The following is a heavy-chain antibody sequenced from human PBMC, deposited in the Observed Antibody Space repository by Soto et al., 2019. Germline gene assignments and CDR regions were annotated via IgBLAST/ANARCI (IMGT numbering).Heavy chain of an antibody. CDR2: ISGSGGST. CDR3: AKSQYYDFWSGYKANHWFDP. J-gene: IGHJ5*02. Sequence: PGGSLRLSCAASGFTFSSYAMSWVRQAPGKGLEWVSAISGSGGSTYYADSVKGRFTISRDNSKNTLYLQMNSLRAEDTAVYYCAKSQYYDFWSGYKANHWFDPWGQGTLVTVSA. D-gene: IGHD3-3*01. CDR1: GFTFSSYA. V-gene: IGHV3-23*01.